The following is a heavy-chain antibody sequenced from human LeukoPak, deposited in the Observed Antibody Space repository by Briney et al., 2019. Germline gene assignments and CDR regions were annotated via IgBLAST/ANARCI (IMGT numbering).Heavy chain of an antibody. D-gene: IGHD6-19*01. CDR3: ARVGIAVAGTSLGAFDI. V-gene: IGHV4-4*02. CDR2: IYHSGST. Sequence: SGTLSLTCAVSGGSISSSNWWSWVRQPPGKGLEWIGEIYHSGSTNYNPPLKSRVTISVDKSKNQFSLKLSSVTAADTAVYYCARVGIAVAGTSLGAFDIWGQGTMVTVSS. J-gene: IGHJ3*02. CDR1: GGSISSSNW.